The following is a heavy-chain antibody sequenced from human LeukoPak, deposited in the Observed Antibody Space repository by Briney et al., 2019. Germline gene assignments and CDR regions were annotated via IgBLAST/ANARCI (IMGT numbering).Heavy chain of an antibody. CDR1: GFTFSGSD. D-gene: IGHD1-26*01. Sequence: GGSLKLSCAASGFTFSGSDMHWVRQASGKGLEWVGRVRSKANTYATAYAASVKGRFTISRDDSKNTAYLQMNSLKTEDTAVYYCTRHVSGSYGWDYGMDVWGQGTTVTVSS. CDR2: VRSKANTYAT. J-gene: IGHJ6*02. CDR3: TRHVSGSYGWDYGMDV. V-gene: IGHV3-73*01.